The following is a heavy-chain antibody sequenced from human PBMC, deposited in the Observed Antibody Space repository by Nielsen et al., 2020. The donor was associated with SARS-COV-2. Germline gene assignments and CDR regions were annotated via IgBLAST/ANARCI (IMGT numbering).Heavy chain of an antibody. J-gene: IGHJ4*02. CDR2: INHSGST. V-gene: IGHV4-34*01. CDR1: GGSFSGYY. Sequence: SETLSLTCAVYGGSFSGYYWSWIRQPPGKGLEWIGEINHSGSTNYNPSLKSRVTISVDTSKNQFSLKLSSVTAADTAVYYCARDSSRRDGYNYWVGLYDYWGQGTLVTVSS. CDR3: ARDSSRRDGYNYWVGLYDY. D-gene: IGHD5-24*01.